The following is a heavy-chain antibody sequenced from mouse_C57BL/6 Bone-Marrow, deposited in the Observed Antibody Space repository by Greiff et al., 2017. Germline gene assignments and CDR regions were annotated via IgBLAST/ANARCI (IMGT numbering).Heavy chain of an antibody. Sequence: QVKLQQPGAELVMPGASVKLSCKASGYTFTSYWMHWVKQRPGPGLEWIGEIDPSDSYTNYNQKFKAKATLTADQSSSQAYMQLSSRTYEDSAVYYCARSGDYDGAWFAYWGQGTLVTVSA. CDR1: GYTFTSYW. D-gene: IGHD2-4*01. J-gene: IGHJ3*01. CDR2: IDPSDSYT. CDR3: ARSGDYDGAWFAY. V-gene: IGHV1-69*01.